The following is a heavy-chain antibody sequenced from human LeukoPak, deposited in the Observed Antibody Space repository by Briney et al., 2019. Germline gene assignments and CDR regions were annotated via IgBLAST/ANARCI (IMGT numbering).Heavy chain of an antibody. CDR1: GSTFTGYY. Sequence: GASVTVSCTASGSTFTGYYMHWVRQAPGQGLEWMGWINPNSGDTNYAPKFQVRVTMTRDTSIGTAYMELSRLRSDDTAVYYCARVPNCGVDCYYFDYWGQGTLVTVSS. D-gene: IGHD2-21*02. J-gene: IGHJ4*02. CDR2: INPNSGDT. CDR3: ARVPNCGVDCYYFDY. V-gene: IGHV1-2*02.